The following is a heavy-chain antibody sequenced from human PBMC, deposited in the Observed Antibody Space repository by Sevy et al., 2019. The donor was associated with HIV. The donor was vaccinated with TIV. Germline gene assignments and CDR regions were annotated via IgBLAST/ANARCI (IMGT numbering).Heavy chain of an antibody. Sequence: GGSLRLSCAASGFTFSKYGMCWVRQAPGKGLEWVSFISSSAISTYYADSVKGRFTISRDNSKNTLFLQMIRLRAEDTAVYYCAKVKIAAVPGSGDFHYWGQGTLVTVSS. J-gene: IGHJ4*02. CDR2: ISSSAIST. CDR1: GFTFSKYG. V-gene: IGHV3-23*01. CDR3: AKVKIAAVPGSGDFHY. D-gene: IGHD6-19*01.